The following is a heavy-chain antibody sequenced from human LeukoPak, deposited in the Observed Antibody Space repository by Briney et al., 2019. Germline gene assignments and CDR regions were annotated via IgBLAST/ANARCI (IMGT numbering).Heavy chain of an antibody. CDR3: ARDNSVGDNAWCFDP. D-gene: IGHD1-26*01. CDR2: ISAYNGNT. Sequence: ASVKVSCKASGYTFTSYGISWVRQAPGQGLEWMGWISAYNGNTNYAQKLQGRVTMTRDMSTSTDYMELSSLRSEDTAIYYCARDNSVGDNAWCFDPWGQGTLVTVSS. J-gene: IGHJ5*02. V-gene: IGHV1-18*01. CDR1: GYTFTSYG.